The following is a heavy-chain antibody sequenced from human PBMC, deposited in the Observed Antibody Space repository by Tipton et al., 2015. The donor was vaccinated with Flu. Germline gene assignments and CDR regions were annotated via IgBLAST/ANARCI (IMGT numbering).Heavy chain of an antibody. J-gene: IGHJ4*02. CDR2: IKQDGSDK. Sequence: GSLRLSCATSGFTFSNYWMHWVRQAPGKGLEWVANIKQDGSDKYYVDSVKGRFTISRDNAKNSLYLQMNSLRAEDTAVYYCARAIGSFEGYWGQGTLVTDSS. CDR1: GFTFSNYW. CDR3: ARAIGSFEGY. V-gene: IGHV3-7*01. D-gene: IGHD1-26*01.